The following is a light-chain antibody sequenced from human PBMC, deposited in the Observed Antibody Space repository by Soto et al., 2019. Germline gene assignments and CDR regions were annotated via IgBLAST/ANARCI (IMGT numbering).Light chain of an antibody. Sequence: QSALTQPASVSGSPGQSITISCTGTSSDVGSYNLVSWYQQHPGKAPKLMTYEGSKRPSGVSNRFSGSKSGNTASLTISGRQAEDEADYYCCSYAGSSTYVFGTGTKSPS. CDR2: EGS. CDR1: SSDVGSYNL. CDR3: CSYAGSSTYV. V-gene: IGLV2-23*01. J-gene: IGLJ1*01.